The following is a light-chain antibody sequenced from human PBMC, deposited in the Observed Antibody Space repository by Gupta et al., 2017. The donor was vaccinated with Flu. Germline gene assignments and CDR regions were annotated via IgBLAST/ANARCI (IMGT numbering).Light chain of an antibody. CDR1: QDINIY. J-gene: IGKJ1*01. CDR2: AAS. Sequence: VIWMTQSPSLVSASTGDRVTISCRVSQDINIYLAWYQQKPGKAPELLIYAASTLERGVSSRFSGSGSGTNFTLTISRLQSEDFATYHCQQDYDFPRTFGQGTKVELK. V-gene: IGKV1D-8*01. CDR3: QQDYDFPRT.